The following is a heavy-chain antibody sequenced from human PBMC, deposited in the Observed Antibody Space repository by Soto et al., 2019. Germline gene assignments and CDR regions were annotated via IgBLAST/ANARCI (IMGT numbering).Heavy chain of an antibody. CDR1: GFSLDSPAVG. CDR3: AHGSGWLSDY. Sequence: QITLKESDPTLVKPTQTLTLTCTFSGFSLDSPAVGVNWIRQPPGKALEWLGLIYWDDDKQYNPSLKSRLTITMDTSKNQVVLTMTNMDPVDTATYYCAHGSGWLSDYWGQGTLVTVSS. CDR2: IYWDDDK. J-gene: IGHJ4*02. V-gene: IGHV2-5*02. D-gene: IGHD6-19*01.